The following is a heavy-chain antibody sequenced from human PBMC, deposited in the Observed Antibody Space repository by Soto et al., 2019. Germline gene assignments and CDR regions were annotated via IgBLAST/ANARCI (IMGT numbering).Heavy chain of an antibody. CDR2: ISSSSSYI. Sequence: GGSLRLSCAVSGFTFSSYSMNWVRQAPGKGLEWVSFISSSSSYIYYADSVKGRFTISRDNAKNSLYLQMNSLRAEDTAVYYCARDQDFWSGPPIPPPYSFDYWGQGTLVTVSS. J-gene: IGHJ4*02. CDR1: GFTFSSYS. V-gene: IGHV3-21*01. D-gene: IGHD3-3*01. CDR3: ARDQDFWSGPPIPPPYSFDY.